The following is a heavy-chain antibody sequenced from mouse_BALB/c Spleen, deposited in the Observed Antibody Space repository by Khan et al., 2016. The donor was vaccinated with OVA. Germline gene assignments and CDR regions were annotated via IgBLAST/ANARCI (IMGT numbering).Heavy chain of an antibody. CDR2: VSSGGSYT. V-gene: IGHV5-9-1*01. D-gene: IGHD2-3*01. Sequence: VVLVESGGGLVRPGGSLKLSCAASGFTFNNYAMSWVRQTPEKRLEWVATVSSGGSYTYYPDRVKGRFTISSDNADNTLCLQMSSLRSEDTAMYYCARQGGIYDGPFDYWGQGTTLTVSS. CDR3: ARQGGIYDGPFDY. CDR1: GFTFNNYA. J-gene: IGHJ2*01.